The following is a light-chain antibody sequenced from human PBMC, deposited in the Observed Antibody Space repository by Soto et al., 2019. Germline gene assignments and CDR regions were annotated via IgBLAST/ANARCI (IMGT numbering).Light chain of an antibody. CDR2: KTS. CDR1: QSLAHSDGSTY. V-gene: IGKV2-24*01. J-gene: IGKJ1*01. CDR3: MEATLLPHA. Sequence: IVMTQTPLSLPVTLGQPASISCKSSQSLAHSDGSTYLNWLQQRSGQPPRLLIYKTSHRFSGVPDRFSGSGAGTNFTLKISKVEAEDVGVYYCMEATLLPHAIGQGTKVEIK.